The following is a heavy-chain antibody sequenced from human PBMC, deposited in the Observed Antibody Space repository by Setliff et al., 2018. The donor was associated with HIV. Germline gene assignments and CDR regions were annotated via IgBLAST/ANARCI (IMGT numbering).Heavy chain of an antibody. Sequence: ETLSLTCTVSEGYITGYYWTWIRQPPGRGLEWVGYIFYSGTTKFNPSLKSRAAISVDSSNDHFSLKMTSVTAADTAVYFCARFNALLGSSTYYDYWGPGLLVTVSS. CDR3: ARFNALLGSSTYYDY. V-gene: IGHV4-59*01. CDR2: IFYSGTT. J-gene: IGHJ4*02. CDR1: EGYITGYY. D-gene: IGHD3-22*01.